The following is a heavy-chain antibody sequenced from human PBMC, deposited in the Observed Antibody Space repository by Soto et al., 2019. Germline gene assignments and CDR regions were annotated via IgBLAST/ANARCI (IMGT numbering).Heavy chain of an antibody. D-gene: IGHD5-18*01. Sequence: SGPTLVNPTQTLTLTCTFSGFSLTTSGMCVTWIRQPPGKALEWLARIDWDDDKWYSSSLKTRLTISKDTSKNQVVLTMTNMDPVDTATYYCARMSRETAMALYYWGRGTLVTVSA. CDR1: GFSLTTSGMC. J-gene: IGHJ4*02. CDR3: ARMSRETAMALYY. CDR2: IDWDDDK. V-gene: IGHV2-70*11.